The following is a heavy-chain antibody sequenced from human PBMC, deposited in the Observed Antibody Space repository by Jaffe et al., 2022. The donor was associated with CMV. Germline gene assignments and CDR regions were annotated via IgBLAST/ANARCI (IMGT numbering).Heavy chain of an antibody. J-gene: IGHJ3*02. Sequence: EVQLVQSGAEVKKPGESLKISCKGSGYSFTSYWIGWVRQMPGKGLEWMGIIYPGDSDTRYSPSFQGQVTISADKSISTAYLQWSSLKASDTAMYYCARSKQQWLRSFQQDAFDIWGQGTMVTVSS. CDR2: IYPGDSDT. CDR3: ARSKQQWLRSFQQDAFDI. CDR1: GYSFTSYW. D-gene: IGHD5-12*01. V-gene: IGHV5-51*01.